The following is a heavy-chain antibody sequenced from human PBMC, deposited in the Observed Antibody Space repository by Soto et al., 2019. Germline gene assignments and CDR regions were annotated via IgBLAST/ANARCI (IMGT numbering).Heavy chain of an antibody. Sequence: PGGSLRLSCAASGFTFSDHYMAWFRQTPERGLERLAYISHRSLTIYHARSVKDRFTISRDDATDSLYLQMNSLRVEDTAVYFCARGGGSSPFDYWGQGTVVTVSS. J-gene: IGHJ4*02. V-gene: IGHV3-11*01. CDR1: GFTFSDHY. D-gene: IGHD6-6*01. CDR2: ISHRSLTI. CDR3: ARGGGSSPFDY.